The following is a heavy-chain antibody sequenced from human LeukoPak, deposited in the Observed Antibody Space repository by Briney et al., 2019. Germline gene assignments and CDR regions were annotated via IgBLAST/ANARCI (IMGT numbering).Heavy chain of an antibody. CDR2: INHSGST. D-gene: IGHD3-22*01. V-gene: IGHV4-34*01. J-gene: IGHJ4*02. Sequence: SETLSLTCAVYGGSFSGYYWSWIRQPPGKGLEWIGEINHSGSTNYNPSLKSRVTISVDTSKNQFSLKLSSVTAADTAVYYCARRFPGGHYYAYWGQGTLVTVSS. CDR1: GGSFSGYY. CDR3: ARRFPGGHYYAY.